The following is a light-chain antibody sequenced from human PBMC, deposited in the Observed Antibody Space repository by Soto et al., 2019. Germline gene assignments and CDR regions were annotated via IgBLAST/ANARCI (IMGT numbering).Light chain of an antibody. CDR3: QQYSIWRT. J-gene: IGKJ1*01. Sequence: DIVMTQTPLSLSVTPGQPTSISCKSSQSLLHSDGKTYLAWYQQKPGQAPRLLIYGASTRATGIPARFSGSGSGTEFTLTISSLQSEDFAVYYCQQYSIWRTFGQGTKVDIK. CDR2: GAS. V-gene: IGKV3-15*01. CDR1: QSLLHSDGKTY.